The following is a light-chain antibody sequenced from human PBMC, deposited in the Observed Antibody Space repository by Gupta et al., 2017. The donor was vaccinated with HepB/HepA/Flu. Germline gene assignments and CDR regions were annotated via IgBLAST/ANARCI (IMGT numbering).Light chain of an antibody. CDR3: QQNDSTPLCT. J-gene: IGKJ2*02. Sequence: DIQMTQSPSSLSASVGDRVTITCRASQSISSYLNWYQQKPGKAPKLLIYAASSWQSGVPSRFSGSGSGTDFTLTISSRQPEDFATYYCQQNDSTPLCTFGQGTKMELK. V-gene: IGKV1-39*01. CDR2: AAS. CDR1: QSISSY.